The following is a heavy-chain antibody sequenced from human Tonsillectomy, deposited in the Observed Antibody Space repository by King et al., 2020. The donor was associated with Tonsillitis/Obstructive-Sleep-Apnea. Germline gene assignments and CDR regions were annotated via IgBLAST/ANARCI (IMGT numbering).Heavy chain of an antibody. CDR2: INEDGSEK. CDR3: ARGSGCSSTSCYPTAFDY. D-gene: IGHD2-2*01. CDR1: RFTFSSYW. Sequence: VQLVESGGGLVQPGGSLRLSCAASRFTFSSYWMSWVRQAPGKGLEWVANINEDGSEKYYVDSVKGRFTISRDNAKNSLYLQMNSLRAEDTAVYYCARGSGCSSTSCYPTAFDYWGQGTLVTVSS. J-gene: IGHJ4*02. V-gene: IGHV3-7*04.